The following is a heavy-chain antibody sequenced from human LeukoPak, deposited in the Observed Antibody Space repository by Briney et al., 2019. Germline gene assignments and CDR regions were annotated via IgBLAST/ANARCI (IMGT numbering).Heavy chain of an antibody. CDR2: IIPIFGTA. V-gene: IGHV1-69*05. D-gene: IGHD2/OR15-2a*01. Sequence: SVKVSCKASGGTFSSYAISWVRQAPGQGLEWMGGIIPIFGTANYAQKFQGRVTMTRDMSPSTVYMELSSLRSEDTAVYYCARVSGDYSMPFDYWGQGTLVTVSS. CDR3: ARVSGDYSMPFDY. J-gene: IGHJ4*02. CDR1: GGTFSSYA.